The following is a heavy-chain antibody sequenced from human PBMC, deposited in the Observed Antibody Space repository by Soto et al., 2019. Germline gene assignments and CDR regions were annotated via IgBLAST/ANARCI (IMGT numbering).Heavy chain of an antibody. D-gene: IGHD3-3*02. J-gene: IGHJ6*03. Sequence: EVQLVESGGGLVQPGRSLRLSCAASGFTFDDYAMHWVRQAPGKGLEWVSGISWNSGSIGYADSVKGRFTISRDNAKNSLYLQMNSLIAEDTALYYCAKCINYDYYYYMDVWGKVTTVTVSS. CDR2: ISWNSGSI. CDR3: AKCINYDYYYYMDV. CDR1: GFTFDDYA. V-gene: IGHV3-9*01.